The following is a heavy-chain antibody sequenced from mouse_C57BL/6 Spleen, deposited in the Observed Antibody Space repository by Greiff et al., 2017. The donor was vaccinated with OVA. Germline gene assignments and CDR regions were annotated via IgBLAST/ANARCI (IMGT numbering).Heavy chain of an antibody. CDR1: GYSFTDYN. J-gene: IGHJ4*01. D-gene: IGHD2-4*01. Sequence: EVQLVESGPELVKPGASVKISCKASGYSFTDYNMNWVKQSNGKSLEWIGVINPNYGTNSYNQKFKGKATLTVYQSSSTAYMQLNSLTSEDSAVYYCARDGAIYYDYGGAMDYWGQGTSVTVAS. CDR2: INPNYGTN. CDR3: ARDGAIYYDYGGAMDY. V-gene: IGHV1-39*01.